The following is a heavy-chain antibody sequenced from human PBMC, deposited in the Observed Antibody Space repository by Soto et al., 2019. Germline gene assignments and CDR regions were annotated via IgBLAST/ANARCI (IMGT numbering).Heavy chain of an antibody. CDR1: GFTFGDFG. J-gene: IGHJ6*02. CDR2: IRSKGYGGTT. D-gene: IGHD2-2*01. Sequence: TGGSLRLSCTGSGFTFGDFGMSWFRQAPGKGLEWLSFIRSKGYGGTTESAASARGRFITSRDDSKSIAYLQMNSLKTEDTAVYYCASLTSWSQEYYYGMDVWGQGNTVTVSS. CDR3: ASLTSWSQEYYYGMDV. V-gene: IGHV3-49*03.